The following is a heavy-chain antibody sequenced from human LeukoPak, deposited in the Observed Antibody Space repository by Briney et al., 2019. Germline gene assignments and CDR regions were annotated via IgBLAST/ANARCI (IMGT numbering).Heavy chain of an antibody. CDR1: GITLSNYG. CDR3: AKDRGRREVWNWFES. D-gene: IGHD1-26*01. Sequence: GGSLRLSCAVSGITLSNYGMSWVRQAPGKGLEWVAGISGSAGGTYYADSVKGRFTVSRDNSQNTLYLQMNSLRVEDTAVYYCAKDRGRREVWNWFESCDQGTLVTVSS. V-gene: IGHV3-23*01. CDR2: ISGSAGGT. J-gene: IGHJ5*01.